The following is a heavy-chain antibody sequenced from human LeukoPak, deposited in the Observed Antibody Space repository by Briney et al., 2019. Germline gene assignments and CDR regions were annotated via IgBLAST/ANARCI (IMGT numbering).Heavy chain of an antibody. Sequence: SETLSLTCTVSGGSVSSHYWSWIRQPPGKGLEWIGEINHSGSTNYNPSLKSRVTTSVDTSKNQFSLKLSSVTAADTAVYYCARGSITMVRGVIFLGLYYYGMDVWGQGTTVTVSS. CDR3: ARGSITMVRGVIFLGLYYYGMDV. V-gene: IGHV4-34*01. CDR2: INHSGST. CDR1: GGSVSSHY. J-gene: IGHJ6*02. D-gene: IGHD3-10*01.